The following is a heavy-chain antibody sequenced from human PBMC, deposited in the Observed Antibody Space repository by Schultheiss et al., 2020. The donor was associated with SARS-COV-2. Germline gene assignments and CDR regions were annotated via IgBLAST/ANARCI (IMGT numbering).Heavy chain of an antibody. J-gene: IGHJ4*02. V-gene: IGHV3-48*04. Sequence: GGSLRLSCAASGFTFSSYWMSWVRQAPGKGLEWVSSISSSGSTIYYADSVKGRFTISRDNAKNSLYLQMNSLRAEDTALYYCTRAGSGYYTDFDYWGQGTLVTVSS. D-gene: IGHD3-3*01. CDR3: TRAGSGYYTDFDY. CDR1: GFTFSSYW. CDR2: ISSSGSTI.